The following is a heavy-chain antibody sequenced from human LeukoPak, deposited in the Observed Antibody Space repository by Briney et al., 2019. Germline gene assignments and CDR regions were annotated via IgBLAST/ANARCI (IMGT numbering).Heavy chain of an antibody. D-gene: IGHD1-26*01. Sequence: GESLKISCKGSGYSFNIYWIGWVRQMPGKGLEWMGIIYPGDSETRYSPSFQGQVTISADKSISTAYLQWSSLKASDTAMYYCARRRDLYSGSYYPFDYWGQGTLVTVSS. CDR2: IYPGDSET. CDR1: GYSFNIYW. V-gene: IGHV5-51*01. CDR3: ARRRDLYSGSYYPFDY. J-gene: IGHJ4*02.